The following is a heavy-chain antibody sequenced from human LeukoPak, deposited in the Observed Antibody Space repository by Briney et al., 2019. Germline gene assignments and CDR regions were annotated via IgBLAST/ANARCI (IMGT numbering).Heavy chain of an antibody. J-gene: IGHJ6*03. CDR1: GYTFTSFD. Sequence: RASVKVSCEASGYTFTSFDINWVRQATGQGPEWMGWIIPIFGTANYAQKFQGRVTFTADKSTSTAYMELSSLRSEDTAVYYCARDRGKRGYCSGGSCYYMDVWGKGTTVTVSS. CDR3: ARDRGKRGYCSGGSCYYMDV. V-gene: IGHV1-69*06. D-gene: IGHD2-15*01. CDR2: IIPIFGTA.